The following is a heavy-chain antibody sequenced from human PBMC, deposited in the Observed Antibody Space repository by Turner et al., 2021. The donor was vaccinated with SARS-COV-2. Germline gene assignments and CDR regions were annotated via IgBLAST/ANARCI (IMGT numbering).Heavy chain of an antibody. CDR3: ARDLAVFSMWEPQYYFDY. Sequence: QVQLVPSGAEVKKPGASVKVSCKASGNTFTGYYMHWVRQAPGQGLEWMGWINPNSGGTNYAQKFQGRVTMTRDTSISTAYMELRRLRSDDTAVYYCARDLAVFSMWEPQYYFDYWGQGTLVTVSS. D-gene: IGHD1-26*01. CDR1: GNTFTGYY. J-gene: IGHJ4*02. V-gene: IGHV1-2*02. CDR2: INPNSGGT.